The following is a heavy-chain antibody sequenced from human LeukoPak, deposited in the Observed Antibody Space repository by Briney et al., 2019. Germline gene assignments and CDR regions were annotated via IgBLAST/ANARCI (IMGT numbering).Heavy chain of an antibody. J-gene: IGHJ4*02. D-gene: IGHD3-10*01. CDR1: GFTFDDYA. Sequence: GGSLRLSCAASGFTFDDYAMRWVRQAPGKGLEWVSGISWNSGSIGYADSVKGRFTIYRDNAKNSLYLQTNSLRAEDTALYYCAKDPSGSILWYFDYWGQGTLVTVSS. CDR2: ISWNSGSI. CDR3: AKDPSGSILWYFDY. V-gene: IGHV3-9*01.